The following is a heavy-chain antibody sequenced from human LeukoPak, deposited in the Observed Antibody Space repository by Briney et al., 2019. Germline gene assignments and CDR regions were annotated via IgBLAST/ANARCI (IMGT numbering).Heavy chain of an antibody. V-gene: IGHV3-23*01. CDR2: ISGSSDTT. J-gene: IGHJ4*02. CDR1: GFSFSNYA. CDR3: AKDGVHYYDSSGYFDY. Sequence: GGSLRVSCAASGFSFSNYAMTWVRQAPGKGLEWVSTISGSSDTTYYADSVKGRFTISRDNSKNTLFLQMNSLRAEDTAVYYCAKDGVHYYDSSGYFDYWGQGTLVTVSS. D-gene: IGHD3-22*01.